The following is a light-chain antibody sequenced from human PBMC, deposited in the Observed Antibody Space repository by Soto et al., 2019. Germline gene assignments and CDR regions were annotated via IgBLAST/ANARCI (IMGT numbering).Light chain of an antibody. CDR2: DVT. Sequence: QSALTQPASVSGSPGQSITISCTGTSSDVGGYNYVSWYQQHPGKAPNLMIYDVTNRPSGVSNRFSGSKSGNTASLTISGLQAEDEADYYCSSYTSSSARLVFGGGTKVTVL. CDR3: SSYTSSSARLV. V-gene: IGLV2-14*01. J-gene: IGLJ2*01. CDR1: SSDVGGYNY.